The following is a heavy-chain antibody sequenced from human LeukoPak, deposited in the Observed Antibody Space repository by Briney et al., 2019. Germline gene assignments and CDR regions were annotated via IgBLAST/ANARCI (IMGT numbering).Heavy chain of an antibody. J-gene: IGHJ5*02. Sequence: GRSLRLSCAASGFTFSSCGMHWVRQAPGKGLEWVAVISYDGSNKYYADSVKGRFTISRDNSKNTLYLQMNSLRAEDTAVYYCAKDLGGSHRGTNWFDPWGQGTLVTVSS. CDR3: AKDLGGSHRGTNWFDP. CDR1: GFTFSSCG. D-gene: IGHD1-26*01. V-gene: IGHV3-30*18. CDR2: ISYDGSNK.